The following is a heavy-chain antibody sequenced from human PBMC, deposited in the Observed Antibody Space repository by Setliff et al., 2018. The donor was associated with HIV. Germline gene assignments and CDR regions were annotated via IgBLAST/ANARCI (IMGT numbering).Heavy chain of an antibody. CDR2: MSYDGTNK. CDR1: RFTFSIFG. D-gene: IGHD3-10*01. J-gene: IGHJ6*02. Sequence: GGSLRLSCAASRFTFSIFGMHWVRQAPGKGLEWVAFMSYDGTNKYYAYSVQGRFTISRDNSKRTLYLQMKSLRTEDTAVYYCARDKWFGTEIVGYYYYGMDVWGQGTTVTVSS. V-gene: IGHV3-30*03. CDR3: ARDKWFGTEIVGYYYYGMDV.